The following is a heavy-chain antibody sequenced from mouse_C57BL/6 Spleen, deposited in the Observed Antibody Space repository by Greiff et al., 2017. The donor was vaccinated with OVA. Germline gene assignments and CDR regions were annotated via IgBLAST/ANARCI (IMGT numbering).Heavy chain of an antibody. CDR1: GFTFSSYG. CDR2: ISSGGSYT. J-gene: IGHJ4*01. V-gene: IGHV5-6*01. CDR3: ASFDDYAMDY. Sequence: EVKLVESGGDLVKPGGSLKLSCAASGFTFSSYGMSWVRQTPDKRLEWVATISSGGSYTYYPDSVKGRFTISRDNAKNTLYLQMSSLKSEDTAMYYCASFDDYAMDYWGQGTSVTVSS.